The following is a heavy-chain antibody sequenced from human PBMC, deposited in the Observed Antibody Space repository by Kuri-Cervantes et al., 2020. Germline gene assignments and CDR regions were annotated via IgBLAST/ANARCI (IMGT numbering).Heavy chain of an antibody. J-gene: IGHJ6*02. Sequence: GGSLRLSCAASGFTFSSYDMHWVRQATGKGLEWVSAIGTAGDTYYPGSVKGRFTISRDNAKNSLYLQMNSPRAEDTAVYYCARDWRYGDYRRRGMDVWGQGNMVTVAS. V-gene: IGHV3-13*01. CDR1: GFTFSSYD. CDR2: IGTAGDT. CDR3: ARDWRYGDYRRRGMDV. D-gene: IGHD4-17*01.